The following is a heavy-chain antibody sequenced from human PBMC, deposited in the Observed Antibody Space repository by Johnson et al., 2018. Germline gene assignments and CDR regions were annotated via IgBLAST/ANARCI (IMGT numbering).Heavy chain of an antibody. CDR2: IFYTGRT. V-gene: IGHV4-59*01. J-gene: IGHJ3*02. Sequence: QVQLQESGPGLVKPSETLSLTCTVSGGSINNYYWGWIRQPPGKGLEWIGYIFYTGRTNYKPSLQSRLTLSVDASKNQISLEMSSVTAGDTAVYYCARYGQGGYPFDIWGQGTLVTVSS. CDR3: ARYGQGGYPFDI. D-gene: IGHD2-15*01. CDR1: GGSINNYY.